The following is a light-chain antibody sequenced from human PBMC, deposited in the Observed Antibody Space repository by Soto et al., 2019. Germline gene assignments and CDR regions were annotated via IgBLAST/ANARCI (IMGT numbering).Light chain of an antibody. CDR1: QNVLSNY. Sequence: SPSTVSLSTGERATLSCWASQNVLSNYLAWYQQKPGQAPRLLIYGASTRATGIPDRFGGSGSGTDFTLTISRLEPEDFAVYYCPQSTVLPRPFGGGTKVDI. CDR3: PQSTVLPRP. V-gene: IGKV3-20*01. J-gene: IGKJ4*01. CDR2: GAS.